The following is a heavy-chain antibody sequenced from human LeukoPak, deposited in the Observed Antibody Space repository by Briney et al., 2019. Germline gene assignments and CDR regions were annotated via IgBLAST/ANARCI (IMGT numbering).Heavy chain of an antibody. CDR1: GGSFSGYY. Sequence: PSETLSLTCAVYGGSFSGYYWSWIRQPPGKGLEWIGEINHSGSTNYNPSLKSRVTISVDTSKYQFSLKLSSVTAADTAVYYCARRRSSSIDYWGQGTLVTVSS. V-gene: IGHV4-34*01. D-gene: IGHD6-6*01. CDR3: ARRRSSSIDY. CDR2: INHSGST. J-gene: IGHJ4*02.